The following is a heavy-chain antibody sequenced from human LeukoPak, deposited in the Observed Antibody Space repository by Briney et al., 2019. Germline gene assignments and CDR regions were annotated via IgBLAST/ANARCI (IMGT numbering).Heavy chain of an antibody. D-gene: IGHD3-22*01. J-gene: IGHJ4*02. CDR3: ARGPPPARNFYDSSGYHNY. V-gene: IGHV4-34*01. Sequence: SETLSLTCAVYGGSSSGYYWSWIRQPPGKGLEWIGEIIHGGSTNYNPSLKSRVTISVDTSKNQFSLNLSSVTAADTAVYYCARGPPPARNFYDSSGYHNYWGQETLVTVSS. CDR1: GGSSSGYY. CDR2: IIHGGST.